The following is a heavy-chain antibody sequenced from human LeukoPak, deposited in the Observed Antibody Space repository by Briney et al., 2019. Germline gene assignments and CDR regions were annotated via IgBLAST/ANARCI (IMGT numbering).Heavy chain of an antibody. J-gene: IGHJ4*02. CDR3: ARKPRSSGYSNFGY. D-gene: IGHD3-22*01. CDR1: GFTVSSNY. V-gene: IGHV3-66*01. Sequence: PGGSLRLSCAVSGFTVSSNYMSWVRQAPGKGLEWVSVIYSGGSTYYADSVKGRFTISRDNSKNTLYLQMNSLRAEDTAVYYCARKPRSSGYSNFGYWGQGTLVTVSS. CDR2: IYSGGST.